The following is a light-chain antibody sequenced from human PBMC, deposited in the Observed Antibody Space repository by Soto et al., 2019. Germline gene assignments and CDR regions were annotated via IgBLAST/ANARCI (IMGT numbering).Light chain of an antibody. CDR2: GAS. J-gene: IGKJ1*01. CDR1: QSVISR. V-gene: IGKV3-20*01. CDR3: QQYAGSPRT. Sequence: ERVLTQSPGALSLSPGCLAPLSCRSSQSVISRLAWYQQKSGQAPRLLISGASSRATGIPDRFTGSGSGTDFTLTIYILEPEDFAVYLCQQYAGSPRTFGQGTEVDIK.